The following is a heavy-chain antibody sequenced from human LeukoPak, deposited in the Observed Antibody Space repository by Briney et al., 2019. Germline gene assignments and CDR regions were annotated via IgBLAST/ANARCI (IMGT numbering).Heavy chain of an antibody. CDR2: INSDGSST. CDR1: GFTFSSYW. V-gene: IGHV3-74*01. J-gene: IGHJ6*02. CDR3: ARAVLLWFGEGVYGMDV. D-gene: IGHD3-10*01. Sequence: GGSLRLSCAASGFTFSSYWMHWVRQAPGKGLVWVSRINSDGSSTSYADSVKGRFTISRDNSKNTLYLQMNSLRAEDTAVYYCARAVLLWFGEGVYGMDVWGQGTTVTVSS.